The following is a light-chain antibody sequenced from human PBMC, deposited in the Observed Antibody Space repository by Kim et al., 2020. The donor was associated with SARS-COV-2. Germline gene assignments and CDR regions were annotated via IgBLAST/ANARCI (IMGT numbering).Light chain of an antibody. V-gene: IGLV3-21*04. J-gene: IGLJ3*02. CDR3: QVWDSSSDHWV. CDR1: NIGSKS. CDR2: YDS. Sequence: SYELTQPPPVSVAPGKTARITCGGNNIGSKSVHWYQQKPGQAPVLVIYYDSDRPSGIPERFSGSNSGNTATLTISRVEAGDEADYYCQVWDSSSDHWVFGGGTHLTVL.